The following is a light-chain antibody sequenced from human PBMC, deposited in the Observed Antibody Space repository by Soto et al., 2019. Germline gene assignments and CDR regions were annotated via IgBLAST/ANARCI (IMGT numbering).Light chain of an antibody. J-gene: IGKJ4*01. CDR1: QGISSY. CDR3: QQLNSYPRT. Sequence: DIQLTQSPSFLSASVGDRVTSTCRASQGISSYLAWYQQKPGKAPKLLIYAASTLQSGVTSRFSGSGSGTEFTLTISSLQPDDFATSYCQQLNSYPRTFGGGTKVEIK. CDR2: AAS. V-gene: IGKV1-9*01.